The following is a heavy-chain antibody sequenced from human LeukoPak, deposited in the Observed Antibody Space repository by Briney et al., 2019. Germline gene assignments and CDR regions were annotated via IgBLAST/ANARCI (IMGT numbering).Heavy chain of an antibody. J-gene: IGHJ4*02. D-gene: IGHD2-15*01. V-gene: IGHV3-21*01. CDR2: ISSSSSYI. CDR3: ARVGGRVF. Sequence: SGGSLRLSCAASGFTFSSYSMNGVRQSPGKGVEWVSSISSSSSYIYYADSVKSRFTISRDNAQNSLYLQMNSLRAEDTAVYYCARVGGRVFWGQGTLVTVSS. CDR1: GFTFSSYS.